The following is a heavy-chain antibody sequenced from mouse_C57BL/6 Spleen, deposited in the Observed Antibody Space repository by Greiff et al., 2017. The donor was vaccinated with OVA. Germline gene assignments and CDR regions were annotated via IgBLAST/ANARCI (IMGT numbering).Heavy chain of an antibody. Sequence: VQGVESGPELVKPGASVKISCKASGYAFSSSWMNWVKQRPGKGLEWIGRIYPGDGDTNYNGKFKGKATLTADKSSSTAYMQLSSLTSEDSAVYFCARQDLYGSSLRFAYWGQGTLVTVSA. D-gene: IGHD1-1*01. CDR1: GYAFSSSW. CDR2: IYPGDGDT. CDR3: ARQDLYGSSLRFAY. J-gene: IGHJ3*01. V-gene: IGHV1-82*01.